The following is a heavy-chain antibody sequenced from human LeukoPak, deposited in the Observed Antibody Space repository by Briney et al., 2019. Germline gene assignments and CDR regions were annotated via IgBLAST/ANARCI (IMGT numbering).Heavy chain of an antibody. CDR2: ISGSGGST. V-gene: IGHV3-23*01. CDR1: GFTFSTYA. Sequence: GGSLRLSCAASGFTFSTYAMSWVRQAPGKGLEWVSAISGSGGSTYYADFVKGRFTISRDNSKNTLYLQMNSLRAEDTAVYYCAKSSVTTGTSNWFDPWGQGTLVTVSS. D-gene: IGHD4-17*01. J-gene: IGHJ5*02. CDR3: AKSSVTTGTSNWFDP.